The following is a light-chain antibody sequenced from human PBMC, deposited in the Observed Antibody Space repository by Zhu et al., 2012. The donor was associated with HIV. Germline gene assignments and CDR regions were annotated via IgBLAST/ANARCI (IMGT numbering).Light chain of an antibody. CDR2: DAS. CDR1: ESIRRY. Sequence: DVQLTQSPSFLSASVGDRVTITCRASESIRRYLAWYQQRPGKAPKLLIYDASTLQSGVPSTFSGSGSGTEFNLTISSLQPEDFATYFCQHLTLYPTFGGGSKVEIK. V-gene: IGKV1-9*01. J-gene: IGKJ4*01. CDR3: QHLTLYPT.